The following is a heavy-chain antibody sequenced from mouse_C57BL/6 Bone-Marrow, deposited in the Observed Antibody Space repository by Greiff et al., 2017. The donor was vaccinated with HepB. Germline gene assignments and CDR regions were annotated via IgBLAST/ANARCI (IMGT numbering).Heavy chain of an antibody. V-gene: IGHV1-69*01. Sequence: QVQLQQPGAELVMPGASVKLSCKASGYTFTSYWMHWVKQRPGQGLEWIGEIDPSDSYTNYNQKFKGKSTLTVDKSSSTAYMQLSSLTSEDSAVYYCASEGLITFDVWGTGTTVTVSS. J-gene: IGHJ1*03. CDR2: IDPSDSYT. CDR1: GYTFTSYW. D-gene: IGHD1-1*01. CDR3: ASEGLITFDV.